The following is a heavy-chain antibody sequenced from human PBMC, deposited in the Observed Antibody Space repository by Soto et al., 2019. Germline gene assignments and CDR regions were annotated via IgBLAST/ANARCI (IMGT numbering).Heavy chain of an antibody. D-gene: IGHD2-2*01. V-gene: IGHV3-11*06. CDR1: GFTFSDYY. J-gene: IGHJ6*02. Sequence: QVQLVESGGGLVKPGGSLRLSCAASGFTFSDYYMSWIRQAPGKGLEWVSYISSSSSYTNYADSVKGRFTISRDNAKNSLYLQMNSLRAEDTAVYYCARVPDVVPAAFMDVWGQGTTVTVSS. CDR3: ARVPDVVPAAFMDV. CDR2: ISSSSSYT.